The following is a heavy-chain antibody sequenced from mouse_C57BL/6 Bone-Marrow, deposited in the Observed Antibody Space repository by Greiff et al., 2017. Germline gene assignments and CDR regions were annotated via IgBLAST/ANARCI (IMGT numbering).Heavy chain of an antibody. J-gene: IGHJ3*01. D-gene: IGHD1-1*01. V-gene: IGHV1-64*01. CDR2: IHPISGST. Sequence: QVQLQQPGAELVKPGASVKLSCKASGYTFTSYWMHWVKQRPGQGLEWIGMIHPISGSTNYNEKFKSKATLTVDKSSSTAYMQLSSLTSEDSAVYYCALYYGTEKGGAYWGQGTLVTVSA. CDR3: ALYYGTEKGGAY. CDR1: GYTFTSYW.